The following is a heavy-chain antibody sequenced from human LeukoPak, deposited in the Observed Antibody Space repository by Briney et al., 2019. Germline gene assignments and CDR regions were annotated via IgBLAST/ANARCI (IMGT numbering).Heavy chain of an antibody. V-gene: IGHV3-23*01. Sequence: GGSLRLSCAASGFTFTSYSMNWVRQAPGKGLEWVSTISGGGGSTYYADSVRGRFTISRDNSKNTLYLQMNSLRAEDTAVYYCARDRVAGPYYYYYYGMDVWGQGTTVTVSS. D-gene: IGHD6-19*01. CDR3: ARDRVAGPYYYYYYGMDV. CDR2: ISGGGGST. CDR1: GFTFTSYS. J-gene: IGHJ6*02.